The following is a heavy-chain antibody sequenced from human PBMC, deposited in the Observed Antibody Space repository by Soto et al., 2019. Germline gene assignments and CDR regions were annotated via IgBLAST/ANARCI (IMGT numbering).Heavy chain of an antibody. Sequence: QVQLVQSGAEVKKPGSSVKVSCKASGGTFSSYTISWVRQAPGQGLEWMGRIIPILGIANYAQKFQGRVTITADKSTSTAYMELSSLRSEDTAVYYCASTQSSGPTDYWGQGTLVTVSS. CDR1: GGTFSSYT. J-gene: IGHJ4*02. V-gene: IGHV1-69*02. CDR2: IIPILGIA. D-gene: IGHD3-10*01. CDR3: ASTQSSGPTDY.